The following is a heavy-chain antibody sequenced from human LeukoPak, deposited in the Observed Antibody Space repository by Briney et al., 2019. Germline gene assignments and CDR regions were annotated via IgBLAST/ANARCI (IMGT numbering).Heavy chain of an antibody. D-gene: IGHD3-10*01. J-gene: IGHJ4*02. V-gene: IGHV1-8*01. CDR2: MNPNSGNT. CDR3: ARGHRTVRGVIISYYFDY. CDR1: GYTFTSYD. Sequence: ASVKVSCKASGYTFTSYDINWVRQATGQGLEWMGWMNPNSGNTGYAQKFQGRVTMTRNTSISTAYMELSSLRSEDTAVYYCARGHRTVRGVIISYYFDYWGQGTLVTVSS.